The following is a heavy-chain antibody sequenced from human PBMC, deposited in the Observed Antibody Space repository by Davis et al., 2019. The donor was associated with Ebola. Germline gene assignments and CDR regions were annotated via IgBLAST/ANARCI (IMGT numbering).Heavy chain of an antibody. J-gene: IGHJ4*02. CDR1: GGSISSGGYY. Sequence: PSETLSLTCTVSGGSISSGGYYWSWIRQHPGKGLEWIGYIYYSGSTNYNPSLKSRVTISVDTSKNQFSLKLSSVTAADTAVYYCARDSRIGLDYWGQGTLVTVSS. CDR3: ARDSRIGLDY. CDR2: IYYSGST. V-gene: IGHV4-61*08. D-gene: IGHD2/OR15-2a*01.